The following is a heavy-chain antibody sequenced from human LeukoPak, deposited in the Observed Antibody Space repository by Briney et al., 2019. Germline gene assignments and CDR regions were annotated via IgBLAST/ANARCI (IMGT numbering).Heavy chain of an antibody. V-gene: IGHV3-21*01. CDR3: ATDRGWRTSGYYLYYFEY. CDR2: ISSSSRYI. Sequence: TGGSLRLSCAASGFSFSSYSMNWVRQAPGKGLEWVSSISSSSRYIYYADSVRGRFTISRDNTMNSLYLQMSSLRAEDTAVYYCATDRGWRTSGYYLYYFEYWGQGTLVTYSS. CDR1: GFSFSSYS. D-gene: IGHD3-3*01. J-gene: IGHJ4*02.